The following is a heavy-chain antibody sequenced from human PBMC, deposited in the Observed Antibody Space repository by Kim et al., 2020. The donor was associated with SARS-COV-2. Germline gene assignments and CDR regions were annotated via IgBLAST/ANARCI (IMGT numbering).Heavy chain of an antibody. D-gene: IGHD6-19*01. J-gene: IGHJ4*02. V-gene: IGHV4-39*01. CDR2: ST. CDR3: ARHMGLHISGRFGY. Sequence: STYYNPSLKSRVTISVDTSKNQFSLKLSSVTAADTAVYYSARHMGLHISGRFGYWVQGTL.